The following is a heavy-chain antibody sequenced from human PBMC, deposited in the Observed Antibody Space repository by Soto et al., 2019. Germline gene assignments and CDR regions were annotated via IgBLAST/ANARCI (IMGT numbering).Heavy chain of an antibody. CDR3: ARDKESGNYYDSSGPGRVGAFDI. J-gene: IGHJ3*02. CDR2: IYYSGST. V-gene: IGHV4-59*01. CDR1: GDSISSYY. D-gene: IGHD3-22*01. Sequence: SETLSLTCAVSGDSISSYYWSWIRQPPGKGLEWIGYIYYSGSTNYNPSLKSRVTISVDTSKNQFSLKLSSVTAADTAVYYCARDKESGNYYDSSGPGRVGAFDIWGQGTMVTVSS.